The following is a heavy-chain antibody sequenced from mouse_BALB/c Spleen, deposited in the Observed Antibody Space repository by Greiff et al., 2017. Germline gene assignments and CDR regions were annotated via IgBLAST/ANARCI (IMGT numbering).Heavy chain of an antibody. CDR1: GFAFSSYD. J-gene: IGHJ4*01. V-gene: IGHV5-12-1*01. CDR2: ISSGGGST. D-gene: IGHD2-1*01. CDR3: ARHYGNYAMDY. Sequence: EVKVVESGGGLVKPGGSLKLSCAASGFAFSSYDMSWVRQTPEKRLEWVAYISSGGGSTYYPDTVKGRFTISRDNAKNTLYLQMSSLKSEDTAMYYCARHYGNYAMDYWGQGTSVTVSS.